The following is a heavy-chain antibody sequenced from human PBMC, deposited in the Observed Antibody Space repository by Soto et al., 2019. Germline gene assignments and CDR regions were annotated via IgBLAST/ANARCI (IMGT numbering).Heavy chain of an antibody. D-gene: IGHD3-3*01. CDR3: ARAPRFVEWLPWPPRDC. V-gene: IGHV3-48*03. CDR2: ISSSGSTI. Sequence: SQSLSCAPSGFPYSSYEMNLTRPAPGKGLECVSCISSSGSTIYYADSVKGRFTISRDNAKNSLYLQMSSLRAEDTAVYYCARAPRFVEWLPWPPRDCWGQGTLVAVFS. CDR1: GFPYSSYE. J-gene: IGHJ4*02.